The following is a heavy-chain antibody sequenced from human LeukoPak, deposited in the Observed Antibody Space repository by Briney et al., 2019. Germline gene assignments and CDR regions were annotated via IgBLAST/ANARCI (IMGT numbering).Heavy chain of an antibody. D-gene: IGHD4-17*01. V-gene: IGHV1-2*02. J-gene: IGHJ5*02. CDR1: GYTFTGYY. CDR3: ARGSTVTTFNWFDP. CDR2: INPNSGGT. Sequence: GASVKVSCKVSGYTFTGYYMHWVRQAPGQGLEWMGWINPNSGGTNYAQKFQGRVTMTRDTSISTAYMELSRLRSDDTAVYYCARGSTVTTFNWFDPWGQGTLVTVSS.